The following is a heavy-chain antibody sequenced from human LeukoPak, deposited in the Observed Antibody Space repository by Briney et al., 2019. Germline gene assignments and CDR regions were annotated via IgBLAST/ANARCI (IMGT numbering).Heavy chain of an antibody. CDR3: ARLWSGYFDY. V-gene: IGHV4-59*01. D-gene: IGHD3-3*01. CDR1: GGSFSANY. J-gene: IGHJ4*02. Sequence: SETLSLTCAVYGGSFSANYWSWIRQPPGKGLEWIGYIYYSGSTNYNPSLKSRVTISVDTSKNQFSLKLSSVTAADTAVYYCARLWSGYFDYWGQGTLVTVSS. CDR2: IYYSGST.